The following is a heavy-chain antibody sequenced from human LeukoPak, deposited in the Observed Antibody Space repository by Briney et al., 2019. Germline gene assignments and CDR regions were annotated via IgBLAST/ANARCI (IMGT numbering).Heavy chain of an antibody. CDR3: ARVGGSNAFDI. J-gene: IGHJ3*02. V-gene: IGHV3-74*01. CDR2: INSDGSST. D-gene: IGHD1-26*01. Sequence: PGGSLRLSCAASGFTFSSYWVHWVRQAPGKGLVWVSPINSDGSSTSYADSVKGRFTISRDNAKNTLSLQMNSLRAEDTAVYYCARVGGSNAFDIWGQGTTVIVSS. CDR1: GFTFSSYW.